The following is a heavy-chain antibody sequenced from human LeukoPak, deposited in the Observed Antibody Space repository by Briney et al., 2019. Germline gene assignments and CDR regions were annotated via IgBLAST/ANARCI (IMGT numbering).Heavy chain of an antibody. Sequence: SETLSLTCAVYGGSFSGYYWSWIRQPPGKGLEWIGEINHSGSTNYNPSLKSRVTISVDTSKNQFSLKLSSVTAADTAVYYCARDEGFDFFDYWGQGTLVTVSS. J-gene: IGHJ4*02. CDR2: INHSGST. V-gene: IGHV4-34*01. D-gene: IGHD3-3*01. CDR3: ARDEGFDFFDY. CDR1: GGSFSGYY.